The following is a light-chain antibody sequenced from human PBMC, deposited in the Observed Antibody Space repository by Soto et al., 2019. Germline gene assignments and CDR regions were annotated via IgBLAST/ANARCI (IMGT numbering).Light chain of an antibody. Sequence: DIQLTQSPSSLSAFVGDRLTIRCRASQSISTYLNWYQQKPGKAPKLLIYGASNLESGVPSRFSGSRSGTDFTLTISSLQPEDFAAYYCQQSYLMPLTFGEGTKVEIK. CDR1: QSISTY. CDR2: GAS. J-gene: IGKJ4*01. CDR3: QQSYLMPLT. V-gene: IGKV1-39*01.